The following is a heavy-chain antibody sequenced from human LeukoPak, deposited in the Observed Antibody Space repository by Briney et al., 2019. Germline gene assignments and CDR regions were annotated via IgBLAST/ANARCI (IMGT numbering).Heavy chain of an antibody. CDR3: ATDLTYSYDIAGYGYDY. CDR1: AFTFSSYA. D-gene: IGHD3-22*01. CDR2: ISGSGGST. V-gene: IGHV3-23*01. Sequence: GGSLRLSCAASAFTFSSYAMSWVRQAPGKGLEWVSAISGSGGSTYYADSVKGRFTFSRDNSKHTLYLQMNSLRAEDTAVYYCATDLTYSYDIAGYGYDYWGQGTLVTVSS. J-gene: IGHJ4*02.